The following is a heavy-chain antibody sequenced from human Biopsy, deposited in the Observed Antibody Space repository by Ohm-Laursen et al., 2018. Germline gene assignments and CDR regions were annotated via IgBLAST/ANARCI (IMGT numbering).Heavy chain of an antibody. D-gene: IGHD3-22*01. V-gene: IGHV1-69*13. Sequence: SVKVSCKASGGTFITYGFNWVRQAPGQGLEWMGGIIPMFGPATYAQKFQGRVTITADESTSTSYMELNSLRSEDTAVYYCARDFYDSSDARHQWGQGTLVTVSS. CDR1: GGTFITYG. CDR2: IIPMFGPA. CDR3: ARDFYDSSDARHQ. J-gene: IGHJ4*02.